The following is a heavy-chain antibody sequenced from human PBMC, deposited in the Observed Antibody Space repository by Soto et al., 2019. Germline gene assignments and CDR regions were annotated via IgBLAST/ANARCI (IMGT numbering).Heavy chain of an antibody. D-gene: IGHD3-16*01. V-gene: IGHV4-4*07. Sequence: SQPQSLSCTVSGGNIGSYYWSWIRQKAGKGLEWIGRIYTSGSTNYNPSLKSRVTMSVDTSKSQFSLKLSSVTAADTAVYYCARDHSGRVWDTVQMDVWGQGTTVTVSS. J-gene: IGHJ6*02. CDR1: GGNIGSYY. CDR2: IYTSGST. CDR3: ARDHSGRVWDTVQMDV.